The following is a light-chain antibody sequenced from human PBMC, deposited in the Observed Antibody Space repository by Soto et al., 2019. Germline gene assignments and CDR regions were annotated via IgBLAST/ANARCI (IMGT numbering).Light chain of an antibody. J-gene: IGLJ1*01. Sequence: QSALTQPASVSGSPGQSISISCTGTSSDIGSYNLVSWYQQHPGKAPKLMIYEGSKRPSGVSNRFSGSKSGNTASLTISGLQAEDEADYYCSSHAGSYVLGTGTKLTVL. CDR2: EGS. CDR1: SSDIGSYNL. CDR3: SSHAGSYV. V-gene: IGLV2-23*01.